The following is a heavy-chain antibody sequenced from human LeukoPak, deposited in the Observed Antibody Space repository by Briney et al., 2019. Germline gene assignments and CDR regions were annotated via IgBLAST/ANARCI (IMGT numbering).Heavy chain of an antibody. D-gene: IGHD1-26*01. CDR1: ALTLRDSA. Sequence: GGSLRLSCEASALTLRDSAMTWVRQAPGKGLEWVSLISFSGDNTYYRDSVKGRLTLSRDNSKDTLYRQMNRPRAEDTAIDHCARDIEISTWGLGTMVTVSS. V-gene: IGHV3-23*01. CDR2: ISFSGDNT. J-gene: IGHJ3*01. CDR3: ARDIEIST.